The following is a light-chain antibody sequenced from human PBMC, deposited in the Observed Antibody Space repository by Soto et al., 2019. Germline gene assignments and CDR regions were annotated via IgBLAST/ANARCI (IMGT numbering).Light chain of an antibody. CDR2: GAS. CDR1: QSVSSSY. CDR3: QQYGSSPQDT. J-gene: IGKJ2*01. Sequence: EIVLTQSPGTQSLSPGERATLSCRASQSVSSSYLAWYQQKPGQAPRLLIYGASSRATGIPDRFSGSGSGTDFTLTISRLEPEDFAVYYCQQYGSSPQDTFGQGTKLEIK. V-gene: IGKV3-20*01.